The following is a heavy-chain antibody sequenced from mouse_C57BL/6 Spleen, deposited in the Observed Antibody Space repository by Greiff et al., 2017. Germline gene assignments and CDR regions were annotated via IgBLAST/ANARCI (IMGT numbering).Heavy chain of an antibody. Sequence: VQLKQSGPVLVKPGASVKMSCKASGYTFTDYYMNWVKQSHGKSLEWIGVINPYNGGTSYNQKFKGKATLTVDKSSSTAYMELNSLTSEDSAVYYCAPVSFPRENYWGQGTTLTVSS. J-gene: IGHJ2*01. CDR3: APVSFPRENY. CDR1: GYTFTDYY. CDR2: INPYNGGT. V-gene: IGHV1-19*01.